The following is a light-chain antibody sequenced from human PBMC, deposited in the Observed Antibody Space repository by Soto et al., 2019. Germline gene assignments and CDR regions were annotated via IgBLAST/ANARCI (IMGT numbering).Light chain of an antibody. CDR3: CSYAGGYTYV. J-gene: IGLJ1*01. V-gene: IGLV2-11*01. Sequence: QSALTQPRSVSGSPGQSVTISCTGTCNDVGAYNYVSWYQQHPGRPPKLLIYGVVRWPSGVPDRFSGSKSGNTASLTISGLQAEDEADYFCCSYAGGYTYVFGTGTKLTVL. CDR2: GVV. CDR1: CNDVGAYNY.